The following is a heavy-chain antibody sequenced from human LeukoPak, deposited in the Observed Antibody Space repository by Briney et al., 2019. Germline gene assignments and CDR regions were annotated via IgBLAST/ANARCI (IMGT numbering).Heavy chain of an antibody. CDR2: IHYDGSNK. CDR1: GFTFSSYG. J-gene: IGHJ4*02. D-gene: IGHD3-10*01. Sequence: GGSLRLSCAASGFTFSSYGMQWVRQAPGKGLEWVAFIHYDGSNKYYANSVKGRFTISRDNSRNTLYLHMNSLRAEDTAVYYCAKDPIRGVRPYYFSSWGQGTLVTVSS. V-gene: IGHV3-30*02. CDR3: AKDPIRGVRPYYFSS.